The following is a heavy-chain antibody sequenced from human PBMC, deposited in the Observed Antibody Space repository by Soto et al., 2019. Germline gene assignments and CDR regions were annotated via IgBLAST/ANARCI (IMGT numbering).Heavy chain of an antibody. Sequence: EVHLVESGGGLVKPGGSLRLTCAGSGFSFSDYTMNWVRQAPGKGLEWVSSISRSSDYIFYADTVKGRFTISRDNARNSLYLQMSSLRAEDTAVYYCAKDSGCVNNACAYDPWGQGTLVSVSS. D-gene: IGHD1-20*01. CDR1: GFSFSDYT. V-gene: IGHV3-21*01. CDR3: AKDSGCVNNACAYDP. CDR2: ISRSSDYI. J-gene: IGHJ5*02.